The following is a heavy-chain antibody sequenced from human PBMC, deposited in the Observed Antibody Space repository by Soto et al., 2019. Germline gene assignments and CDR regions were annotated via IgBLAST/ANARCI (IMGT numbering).Heavy chain of an antibody. CDR3: ARENGDYVRYYYYGIDV. Sequence: QVQLVESGGGLVKPGGSLRLSCAASGFTFSDYYMRWIRQAPGKGLEWVSYISSSGSTIDYADSVKGRFTISRANAKNSLYLQMNSLRAEDTAVYYCARENGDYVRYYYYGIDVWGHGTTVTVSS. CDR2: ISSSGSTI. CDR1: GFTFSDYY. V-gene: IGHV3-11*01. D-gene: IGHD4-17*01. J-gene: IGHJ6*02.